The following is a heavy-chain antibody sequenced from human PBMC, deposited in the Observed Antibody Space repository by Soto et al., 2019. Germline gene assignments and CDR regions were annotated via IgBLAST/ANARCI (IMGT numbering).Heavy chain of an antibody. CDR3: ARGGVSTPTFDY. J-gene: IGHJ4*02. D-gene: IGHD3-3*01. Sequence: GDSLKISCKGSGYNFAGYWIAWVRQMPGKGLELMGIIYPSDSDTRYRPSFQGQVTISADKSISSAYLQWSSLRASDTAMYYCARGGVSTPTFDYWGQRTPVTVSS. CDR2: IYPSDSDT. CDR1: GYNFAGYW. V-gene: IGHV5-51*01.